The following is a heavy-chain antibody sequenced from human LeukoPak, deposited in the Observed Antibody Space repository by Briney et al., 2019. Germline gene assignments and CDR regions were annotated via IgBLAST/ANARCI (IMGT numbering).Heavy chain of an antibody. CDR3: ARDNSVGDIAWRFDP. J-gene: IGHJ5*02. V-gene: IGHV1-46*01. CDR1: GYTFTGYC. Sequence: ASVKVSCKASGYTFTGYCMHWVRQAPGQGLEWMGIINPSGSSTLYAQKFQGRVTMTRDMSTTTDYMELSSLRSEDTAVYYCARDNSVGDIAWRFDPWGQGTLVTVSS. D-gene: IGHD3-16*02. CDR2: INPSGSST.